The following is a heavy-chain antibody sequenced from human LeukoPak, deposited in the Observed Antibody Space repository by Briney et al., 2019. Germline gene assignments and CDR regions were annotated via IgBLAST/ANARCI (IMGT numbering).Heavy chain of an antibody. V-gene: IGHV5-51*01. CDR1: GYSFTSYW. D-gene: IGHD2-21*02. CDR3: ARLHLTASLAAVYFDY. CDR2: IYPGDSDT. Sequence: HGESLKISCKGSGYSFTSYWIGWVRQMPGKGLEWMGIIYPGDSDTRYSPSFQGQVTISADKSISTAFLQWSSLKASDSAMYYCARLHLTASLAAVYFDYWGQGTLVTVSS. J-gene: IGHJ4*02.